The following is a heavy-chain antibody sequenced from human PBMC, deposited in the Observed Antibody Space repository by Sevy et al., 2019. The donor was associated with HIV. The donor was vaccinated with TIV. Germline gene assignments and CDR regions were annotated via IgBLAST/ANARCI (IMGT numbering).Heavy chain of an antibody. CDR1: GYTFANYD. V-gene: IGHV1-8*01. Sequence: ASVKVSCKASGYTFANYDINWVRQATGQGLEWMGWMNPNSGTTDYAQKFQGRVAMTRNTSISTAYMERSNLRSEDTAVYYCARSFGAATSFYFWGQGTLVTVSS. D-gene: IGHD3-16*01. CDR3: ARSFGAATSFYF. CDR2: MNPNSGTT. J-gene: IGHJ4*02.